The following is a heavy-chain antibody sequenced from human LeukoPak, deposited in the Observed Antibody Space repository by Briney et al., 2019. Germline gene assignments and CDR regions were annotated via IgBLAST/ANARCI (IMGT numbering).Heavy chain of an antibody. CDR2: IKSKVDGGTT. Sequence: GGSLRLSCAPSGFTFSSAWMHWVRQAPGKGLEWVGRIKSKVDGGTTDYAAPVKGRFTISRDDLENMLYLQMNSLKTEDAAVYYCIADTPPWNPYGLDYWGQGTLVTVSS. V-gene: IGHV3-15*07. CDR1: GFTFSSAW. J-gene: IGHJ4*02. CDR3: IADTPPWNPYGLDY. D-gene: IGHD1-1*01.